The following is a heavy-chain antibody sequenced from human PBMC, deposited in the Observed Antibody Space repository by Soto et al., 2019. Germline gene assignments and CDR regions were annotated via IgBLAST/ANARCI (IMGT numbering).Heavy chain of an antibody. D-gene: IGHD4-4*01. V-gene: IGHV1-2*02. Sequence: ASVKVSCKASGYTFTGYYMHWVRQAPGQGLEWMGWINPNSGGTNYAQKFQGRVTMTRDTSISTAYMELSRLRSDDTAVYYCARSRRTTVINNWFDPWGQGTLVTASS. CDR3: ARSRRTTVINNWFDP. CDR1: GYTFTGYY. J-gene: IGHJ5*02. CDR2: INPNSGGT.